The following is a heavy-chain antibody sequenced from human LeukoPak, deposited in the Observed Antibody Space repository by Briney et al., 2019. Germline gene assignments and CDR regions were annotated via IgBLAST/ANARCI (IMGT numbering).Heavy chain of an antibody. V-gene: IGHV4-61*02. Sequence: SETLSLTCAVSGGSISSGSYYWSWIRQPAGKGLEWIGRIYTSGSTNYNPSLKSRVTISVDTSKNQFSLKLRFVTPADTAVYYCARTTEGYCSGGSCYYYYYYMDVWGKGTTVTVSS. CDR1: GGSISSGSYY. CDR2: IYTSGST. D-gene: IGHD2-15*01. J-gene: IGHJ6*03. CDR3: ARTTEGYCSGGSCYYYYYYMDV.